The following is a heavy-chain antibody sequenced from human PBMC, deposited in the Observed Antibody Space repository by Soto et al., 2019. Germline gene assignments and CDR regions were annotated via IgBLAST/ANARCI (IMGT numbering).Heavy chain of an antibody. CDR2: SYYTGST. CDR1: GDSISSSPYY. J-gene: IGHJ4*02. D-gene: IGHD3-3*01. CDR3: ARHSGFLEGDY. Sequence: QLQLQESGPGLVKPSETLSLTCAVSGDSISSSPYYWGWIRQPPGKGLEWIASSYYTGSTYYSPALKSRLTISVDTSKNQFSLKLSSVTAADTAVYYCARHSGFLEGDYWGRGTLVTVSS. V-gene: IGHV4-39*01.